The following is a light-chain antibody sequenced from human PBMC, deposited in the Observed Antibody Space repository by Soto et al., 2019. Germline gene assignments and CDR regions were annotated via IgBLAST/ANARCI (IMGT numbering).Light chain of an antibody. V-gene: IGLV1-44*01. CDR1: NSNIGSNT. CDR2: YDN. CDR3: AAGDDSLNGRV. Sequence: QSVLTQPPSASGAPGQRVTISCSGSNSNIGSNTVNWYQQLPGTAPKLLIYYDNLRPSGVPDRISGSKSGTSASLAISGLESDDGADYYCAAGDDSLNGRVFGTGTKLTVL. J-gene: IGLJ1*01.